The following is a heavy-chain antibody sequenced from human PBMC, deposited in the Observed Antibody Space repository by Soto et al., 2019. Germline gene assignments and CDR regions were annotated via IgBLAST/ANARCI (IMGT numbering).Heavy chain of an antibody. CDR1: GDSMSPFY. D-gene: IGHD3-3*01. CDR3: ARGVYDYWSGYYAGSGLDV. CDR2: IYYSENT. J-gene: IGHJ6*02. Sequence: QVPLQESGPGLVKPSENLSLTCTVSGDSMSPFYWNWIRQSPGKGLEWIGYIYYSENTNYNPSLKSRVAISVDTSKNQVYLKLSSVTAADTAVYYCARGVYDYWSGYYAGSGLDVWGQGTTVTVS. V-gene: IGHV4-59*13.